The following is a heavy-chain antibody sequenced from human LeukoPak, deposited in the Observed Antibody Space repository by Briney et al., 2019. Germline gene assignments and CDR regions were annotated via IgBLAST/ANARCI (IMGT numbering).Heavy chain of an antibody. J-gene: IGHJ4*02. Sequence: GGSLRLSCAASGFTVSSNYMSWVRQAPGKGLEWVAHIREDGSEKYYLDSVEGRFTISRDNAKNSLYLPLNSLRVDDTAVYYCATYSGAHHKTFDYWGRGTLVTVSS. CDR1: GFTVSSNY. CDR3: ATYSGAHHKTFDY. CDR2: IREDGSEK. V-gene: IGHV3-7*01. D-gene: IGHD1-26*01.